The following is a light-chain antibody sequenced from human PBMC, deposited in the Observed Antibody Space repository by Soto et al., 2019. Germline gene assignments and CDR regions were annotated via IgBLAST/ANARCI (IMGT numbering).Light chain of an antibody. V-gene: IGKV1-5*01. CDR2: DAS. Sequence: DIQMTQSPSTLSASVGDRVTITCRAGQRISSWLAWYQQKPGKAPKLLIYDASSLESGVPSRFSGSGSGTEFTLTIISLQPDDFATYYCQQYNSYPYTFGQGNKLEIK. CDR1: QRISSW. CDR3: QQYNSYPYT. J-gene: IGKJ2*01.